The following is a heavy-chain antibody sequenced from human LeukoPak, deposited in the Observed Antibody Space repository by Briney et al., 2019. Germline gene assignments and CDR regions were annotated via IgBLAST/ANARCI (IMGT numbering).Heavy chain of an antibody. Sequence: SETLSLTCTVSGGSISSGGYYWSWIRQHPGKGLEWIGYIYYSGSTYYNPSLKSRVTISVGTSKNQFSLKLSSVTAADTAVYYCARGGPRSLHYWGQGTLVTVSS. CDR3: ARGGPRSLHY. V-gene: IGHV4-31*03. D-gene: IGHD3-10*01. CDR2: IYYSGST. J-gene: IGHJ4*02. CDR1: GGSISSGGYY.